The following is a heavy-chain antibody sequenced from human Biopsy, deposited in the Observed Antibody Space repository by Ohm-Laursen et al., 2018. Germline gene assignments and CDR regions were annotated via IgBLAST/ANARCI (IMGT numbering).Heavy chain of an antibody. CDR2: IFYSAST. CDR1: GDSIFGGRYY. CDR3: ARLGSGDYFPTFFDF. V-gene: IGHV4-31*03. Sequence: TLSLTCIVSGDSIFGGRYYWNWIRHHPGKGLEWIGNIFYSASTYYNPSLKSRVTISVDTSKNQFSLKLSSVTAADTAVYYCARLGSGDYFPTFFDFWGQGALVTVSS. J-gene: IGHJ4*02. D-gene: IGHD5-12*01.